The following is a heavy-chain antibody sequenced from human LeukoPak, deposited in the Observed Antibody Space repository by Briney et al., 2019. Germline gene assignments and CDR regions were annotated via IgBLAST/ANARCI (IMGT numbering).Heavy chain of an antibody. V-gene: IGHV3-30*04. D-gene: IGHD5-24*01. Sequence: GGSLRLSCAASGFTFSSYAMHWVRQAPGKGLEWVAVISYDGSNKYYADSAKGRFTISRDNSKNTLYLQMNSLRAEDTAVYYCARALVMANGAFDIWGQGTMVTVSS. CDR2: ISYDGSNK. J-gene: IGHJ3*02. CDR1: GFTFSSYA. CDR3: ARALVMANGAFDI.